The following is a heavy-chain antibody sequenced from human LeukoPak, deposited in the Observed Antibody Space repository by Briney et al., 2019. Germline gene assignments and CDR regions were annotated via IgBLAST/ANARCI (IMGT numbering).Heavy chain of an antibody. D-gene: IGHD4-11*01. V-gene: IGHV3-15*01. J-gene: IGHJ6*02. CDR1: GFTFSNAW. CDR3: TTDSNPSGYYYYYGMDV. CDR2: IKSKTDGGTT. Sequence: GGSLRLSCAASGFTFSNAWMSWVRQAPGKGLEWVGRIKSKTDGGTTDYAAPVKGRFTISRDDSKNTLYLQMNSLKTEDTAVYYCTTDSNPSGYYYYYGMDVWGQGTTVTVSS.